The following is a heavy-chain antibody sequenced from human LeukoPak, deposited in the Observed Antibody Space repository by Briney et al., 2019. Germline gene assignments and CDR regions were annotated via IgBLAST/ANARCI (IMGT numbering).Heavy chain of an antibody. V-gene: IGHV1-2*02. CDR3: AREKSDYYYGSGSYYNLPS. D-gene: IGHD3-10*01. J-gene: IGHJ5*02. CDR2: INPNSGGT. Sequence: ASVKVSCKASGYTFSGYYMHWVRQAPGQGLEWMGWINPNSGGTNYAQKFQGRVTMTRDTSISTAYMELSRLRSDDTAVYYCAREKSDYYYGSGSYYNLPSWGQGTLVTVSS. CDR1: GYTFSGYY.